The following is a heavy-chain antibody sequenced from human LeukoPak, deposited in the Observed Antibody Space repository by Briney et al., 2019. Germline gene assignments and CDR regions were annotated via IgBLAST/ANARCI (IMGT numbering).Heavy chain of an antibody. D-gene: IGHD4-17*01. V-gene: IGHV3-7*04. CDR3: ARPTAVTLVDAFNI. Sequence: RGSLRLSCAPAGFNLTSYWTTWVRQAPGKRLEWVANIKQDGTEKYYVDSVKGRFTISRDNAKNSLYLQMNSLRDVDTAVYFCARPTAVTLVDAFNIWGLGTMVTVSS. CDR2: IKQDGTEK. J-gene: IGHJ3*02. CDR1: GFNLTSYW.